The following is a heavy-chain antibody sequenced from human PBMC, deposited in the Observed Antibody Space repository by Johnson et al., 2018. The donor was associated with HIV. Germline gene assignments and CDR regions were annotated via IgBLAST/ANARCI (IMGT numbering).Heavy chain of an antibody. V-gene: IGHV3-11*01. CDR3: ARDQYSTSDDDAFDI. Sequence: QLVESGGGLVKPGGSLRLSCVGSGFTFSDYYMSWIRQAPGKGLEWVSYISESGTTIYYADSVKGRFTISRDNSKNSLYLQMNSLRAEDTALYYCARDQYSTSDDDAFDIWGQGTMVTVSS. CDR1: GFTFSDYY. J-gene: IGHJ3*02. CDR2: ISESGTTI. D-gene: IGHD6-6*01.